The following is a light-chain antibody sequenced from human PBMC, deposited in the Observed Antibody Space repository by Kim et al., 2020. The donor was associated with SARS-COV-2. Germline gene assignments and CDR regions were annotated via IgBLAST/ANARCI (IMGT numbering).Light chain of an antibody. Sequence: QSALTQPRSVSGSPGQSVTISCTGTSSDVGVYNYVSWYQQHPGKAPKLMIYDVSKRPSGVPDRFSGSKSGNTASLTISGLQAEDEADYYCCSYAGSYTYVVFGGGTQLTVL. V-gene: IGLV2-11*01. J-gene: IGLJ2*01. CDR1: SSDVGVYNY. CDR2: DVS. CDR3: CSYAGSYTYVV.